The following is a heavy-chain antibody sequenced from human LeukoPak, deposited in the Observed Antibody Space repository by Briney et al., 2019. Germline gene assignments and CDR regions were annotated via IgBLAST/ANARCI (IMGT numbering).Heavy chain of an antibody. CDR2: ISAYNGNT. V-gene: IGHV1-18*01. Sequence: GASVKVSCKASGYTFSSYGINWVRQAPGQGLEWMGWISAYNGNTNYAQHLQGRVTMTTDTSTSTAYMELRSLRSDDTAVYYCASGFSQPSNSCRNYYYCYGMDVWGQGTTVTVSS. CDR1: GYTFSSYG. CDR3: ASGFSQPSNSCRNYYYCYGMDV. D-gene: IGHD2-2*01. J-gene: IGHJ6*02.